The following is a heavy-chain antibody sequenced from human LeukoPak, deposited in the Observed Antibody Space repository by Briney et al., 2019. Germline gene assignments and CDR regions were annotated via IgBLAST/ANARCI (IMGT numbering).Heavy chain of an antibody. J-gene: IGHJ3*02. CDR3: ARGLFLSGYLDAFDI. D-gene: IGHD3-22*01. Sequence: GGSLRLSCVVSGFTFSSYAMSWVRQAPGKGLEWVSGISGSGGSTYYADSVKGRCTISRDNLKNVLYLQMNSLKVEDTALYYCARGLFLSGYLDAFDIWGQGTVVTVSS. V-gene: IGHV3-23*01. CDR2: ISGSGGST. CDR1: GFTFSSYA.